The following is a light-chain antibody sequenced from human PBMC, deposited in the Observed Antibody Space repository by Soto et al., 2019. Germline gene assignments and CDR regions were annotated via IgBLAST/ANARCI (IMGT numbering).Light chain of an antibody. V-gene: IGKV1-5*03. CDR3: QQYDFYWT. Sequence: MTQSPATLSVSPGERATLSCRASQSIGSGLAWYQQKPGKAPKLLIYKASTLESGVPLRFSGSGSGTEFTLTITSLQPDDFATYYCQQYDFYWTFGQGTKVEIK. CDR1: QSIGSG. J-gene: IGKJ1*01. CDR2: KAS.